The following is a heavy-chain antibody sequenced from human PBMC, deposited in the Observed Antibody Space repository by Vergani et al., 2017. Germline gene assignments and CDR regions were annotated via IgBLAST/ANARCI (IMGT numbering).Heavy chain of an antibody. J-gene: IGHJ4*02. Sequence: QVQLQESGPGLVKPSQTLPLTCTVSGGSISSGDYYWSWIRQPPGKGLEWIGYIYYSGSTYYNPSLKSRVTISVDTSKNQFSLKLSSVTAADTAVYYCARIPRGYCSSVICFPFDHWGQGSLVTVSS. CDR3: ARIPRGYCSSVICFPFDH. CDR1: GGSISSGDYY. V-gene: IGHV4-30-4*01. CDR2: IYYSGST. D-gene: IGHD2-2*01.